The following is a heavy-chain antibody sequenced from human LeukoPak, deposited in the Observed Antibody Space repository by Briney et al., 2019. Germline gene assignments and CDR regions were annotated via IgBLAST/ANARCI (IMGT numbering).Heavy chain of an antibody. CDR1: GGTFSSYA. CDR2: IIPIFGTA. D-gene: IGHD2-2*02. Sequence: ASVKVSCKASGGTFSSYAISWVRQAPGQGLEWMGGIIPIFGTANYAQKFQGRVTITTDESTSTAYMELSSLRSEDTAVYYCATLPYYCSSTSCYSRWGFDPWGQGTLVTVPS. V-gene: IGHV1-69*05. CDR3: ATLPYYCSSTSCYSRWGFDP. J-gene: IGHJ5*02.